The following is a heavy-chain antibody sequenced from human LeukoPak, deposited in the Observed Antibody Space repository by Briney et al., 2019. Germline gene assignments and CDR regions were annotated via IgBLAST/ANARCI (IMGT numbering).Heavy chain of an antibody. CDR3: ARVSGPILTGYYNGYYYGMDV. D-gene: IGHD3-9*01. Sequence: ASVKVSCKASGYTFTSYGISWVRQAPGQGLEWMGWISAYNGNTNYAQKLQGRVTMTTDTSTSTAYMELRSLRSDDTAVYYCARVSGPILTGYYNGYYYGMDVWGQGTTVTVSS. J-gene: IGHJ6*02. CDR2: ISAYNGNT. CDR1: GYTFTSYG. V-gene: IGHV1-18*01.